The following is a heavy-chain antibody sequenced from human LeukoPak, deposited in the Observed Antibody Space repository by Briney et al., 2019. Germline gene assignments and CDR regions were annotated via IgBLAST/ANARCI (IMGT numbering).Heavy chain of an antibody. D-gene: IGHD1-26*01. V-gene: IGHV4-39*01. CDR2: IYYSGST. CDR3: ARYNSGSSMGFDY. Sequence: WIRQAPGRGLEWIGSIYYSGSTYYNPSLKSRVTISVDTSKNQFSLKLSSMTAADTAVYYCARYNSGSSMGFDYWGQGTLVTVSS. J-gene: IGHJ4*02.